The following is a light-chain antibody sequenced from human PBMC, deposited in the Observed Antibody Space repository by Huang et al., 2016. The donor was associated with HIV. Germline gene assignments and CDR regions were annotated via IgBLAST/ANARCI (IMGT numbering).Light chain of an antibody. Sequence: IQMTQSPTSLSASVGDRVSIACRASQSISTYLNWYQQKPGKSPKFLISSASALHSGVPSRFSGSGSGTDFTLTIRCLQLDDFATYYCQQSYSALSSFGPGTRL. CDR2: SAS. V-gene: IGKV1-39*01. CDR1: QSISTY. CDR3: QQSYSALSS. J-gene: IGKJ5*01.